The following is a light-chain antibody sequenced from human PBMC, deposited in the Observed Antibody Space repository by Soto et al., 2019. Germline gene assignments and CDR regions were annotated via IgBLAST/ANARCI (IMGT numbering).Light chain of an antibody. Sequence: QSVLTQSSSASASLGSSFKLTCTLSSGHSSYIIAWHQQQPGKAPRYLMKLEGSGSYNKGSGVPDRFSGSSSGADRYLTISNLQSEDEADYYCETWDSNTHRVFGGGTKVTVL. CDR3: ETWDSNTHRV. CDR1: SGHSSYI. J-gene: IGLJ3*02. V-gene: IGLV4-60*03. CDR2: LEGSGSY.